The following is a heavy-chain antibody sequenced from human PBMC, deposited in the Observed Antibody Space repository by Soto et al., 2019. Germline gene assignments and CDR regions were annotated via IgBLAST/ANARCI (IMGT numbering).Heavy chain of an antibody. J-gene: IGHJ3*02. CDR3: AKTTDGWFSAFEI. D-gene: IGHD6-19*01. CDR2: FDPEDGET. CDR1: GYTLTELS. V-gene: IGHV1-24*01. Sequence: VASVKVSCKVSGYTLTELSMHWVRQAPGKGLEWMGGFDPEDGETIYAQKFQGRVTMTEDTSTDTAYMELSSPRSEDTAVYYCAKTTDGWFSAFEIWGQGTMVTV.